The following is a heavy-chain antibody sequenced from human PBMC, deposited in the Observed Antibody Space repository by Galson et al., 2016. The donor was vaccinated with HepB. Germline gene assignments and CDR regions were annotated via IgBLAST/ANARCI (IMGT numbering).Heavy chain of an antibody. CDR3: ATSPPQIALGGPIVIPYYFDA. D-gene: IGHD3-16*02. J-gene: IGHJ4*02. CDR1: GHSLSTLP. CDR2: FDPEEGEE. V-gene: IGHV1-24*01. Sequence: SVKVSCKVSGHSLSTLPIQWVRLAPGRGLEWMGGFDPEEGEEVSAQTFQGRLIMTEDTSTDTAYMELSSLRSEDTAVYYCATSPPQIALGGPIVIPYYFDAWGQGTLVTVAS.